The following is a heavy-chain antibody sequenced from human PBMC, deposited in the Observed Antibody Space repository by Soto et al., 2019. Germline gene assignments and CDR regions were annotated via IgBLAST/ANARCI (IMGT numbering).Heavy chain of an antibody. CDR2: IYYSGST. D-gene: IGHD2-21*01. Sequence: QLQLQESGPGLVKPSETLYLTCTVSGGSISSSSYYWGWTRQPPGKGLEWIGSIYYSGSTYYNPSLKSRVTISVDTSKNQFSLKLSSVTAADTAVYYCAREVRDYYYYYYMDVWGKGTTVTVSS. CDR1: GGSISSSSYY. V-gene: IGHV4-39*01. J-gene: IGHJ6*03. CDR3: AREVRDYYYYYYMDV.